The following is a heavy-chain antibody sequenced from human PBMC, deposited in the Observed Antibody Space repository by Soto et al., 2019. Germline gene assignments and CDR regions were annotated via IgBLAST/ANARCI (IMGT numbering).Heavy chain of an antibody. CDR3: AKDIALIRGVITDMDV. CDR2: ISYDGDKK. V-gene: IGHV3-30*18. J-gene: IGHJ6*02. Sequence: PGWSLRLSCTASGFIFSNYGMHWVRQAPGKGLEWVAVISYDGDKKYYADSVKGRFTISRDNSKNTLYLQMDSLRTEDTDVYYCAKDIALIRGVITDMDVWGQGPTVTVSS. CDR1: GFIFSNYG. D-gene: IGHD3-10*01.